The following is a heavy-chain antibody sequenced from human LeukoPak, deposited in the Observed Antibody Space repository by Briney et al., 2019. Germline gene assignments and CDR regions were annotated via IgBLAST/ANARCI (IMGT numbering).Heavy chain of an antibody. CDR2: INHSGST. V-gene: IGHV4-34*01. CDR1: GASFSGYY. Sequence: SETLSLTCAVSGASFSGYYWNWIRQFPGKGLEWIGEINHSGSTNYKSSLKSRVTISVDTSQKQFSLRLSSVTAADTAVYYCARGPTAAALYYFDYWGQGTLVTVSS. CDR3: ARGPTAAALYYFDY. D-gene: IGHD6-13*01. J-gene: IGHJ4*02.